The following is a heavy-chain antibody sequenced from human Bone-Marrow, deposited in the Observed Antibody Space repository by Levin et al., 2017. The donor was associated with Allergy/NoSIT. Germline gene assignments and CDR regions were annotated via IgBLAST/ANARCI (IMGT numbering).Heavy chain of an antibody. CDR2: IKQDGNVE. J-gene: IGHJ6*02. CDR1: GFTFSNYW. Sequence: GESLKISCAASGFTFSNYWMNWVRQAPGKGLEWLANIKQDGNVEHYVDSVKGRFTISRDNAKNSLYLQMNYLRAEDTAVYYCARDFTATGSLDVWGQGTTVTVSS. V-gene: IGHV3-7*01. CDR3: ARDFTATGSLDV. D-gene: IGHD2-15*01.